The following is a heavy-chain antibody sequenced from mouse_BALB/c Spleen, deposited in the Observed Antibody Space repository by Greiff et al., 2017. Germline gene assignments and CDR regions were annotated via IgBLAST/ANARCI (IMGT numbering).Heavy chain of an antibody. CDR2: IYPGNVNT. Sequence: QVQLKESGPELVKPGASVRISCKASGYTFTSYYIHWVKQRPGQGLEWIGWIYPGNVNTKYNEKFKGKATLTADKSSSTAYMQLSSLTSEDSAVYVCANYDYDGWYFDVWGAGTTVTVSS. CDR1: GYTFTSYY. D-gene: IGHD2-4*01. V-gene: IGHV1S56*01. J-gene: IGHJ1*01. CDR3: ANYDYDGWYFDV.